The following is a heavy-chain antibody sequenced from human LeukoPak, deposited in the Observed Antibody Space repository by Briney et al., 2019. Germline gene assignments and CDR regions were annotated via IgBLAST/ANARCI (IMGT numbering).Heavy chain of an antibody. D-gene: IGHD3-10*01. V-gene: IGHV3-7*01. J-gene: IGHJ4*02. CDR3: ARDEPMGSY. CDR1: GGSIISSDY. Sequence: ETLSLTCTVSGGSIISSDYHWGWVRQPPGKGLEWVANIKQDGSEKNYVGSVKGRFTISRDNAKNSLYLEMNSLRAEDTAVYYCARDEPMGSYWGQGTLVTVSS. CDR2: IKQDGSEK.